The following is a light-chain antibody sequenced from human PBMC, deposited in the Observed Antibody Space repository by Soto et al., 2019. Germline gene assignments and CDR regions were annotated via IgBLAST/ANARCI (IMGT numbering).Light chain of an antibody. J-gene: IGLJ1*01. V-gene: IGLV2-14*03. CDR1: SSDVGAYNY. CDR2: GVS. Sequence: QSALTQPASVSGSPGQSITLSCTGTSSDVGAYNYVSWYQQHTGQAPKLLIYGVSNRPSGISNRFSGSKSGSTASLTISGLQAEDEADYYCSSYATGGFPDVFGTGTKLTVL. CDR3: SSYATGGFPDV.